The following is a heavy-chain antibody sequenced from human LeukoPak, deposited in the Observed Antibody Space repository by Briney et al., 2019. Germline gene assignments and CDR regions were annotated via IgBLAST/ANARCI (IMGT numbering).Heavy chain of an antibody. CDR2: IYYSGST. CDR3: AREEALYGMDV. V-gene: IGHV4-59*01. Sequence: SETLSLTCTVSGGPISRYYWSWIRQPPGKGLEWIGYIYYSGSTNYNPSLKSRVTISVDASKNQFSLKLSSVTAADTAVYYCAREEALYGMDVWGQGTTVTVSS. J-gene: IGHJ6*02. CDR1: GGPISRYY.